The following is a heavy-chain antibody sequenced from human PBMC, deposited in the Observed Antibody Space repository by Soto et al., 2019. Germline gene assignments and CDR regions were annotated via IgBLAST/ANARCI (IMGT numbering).Heavy chain of an antibody. V-gene: IGHV3-73*01. Sequence: GGSLRLSCAASGFTFSGSAMHWVRQASGKGLEWVGRIRSKANSYATAYAASVKGRFTISRDDSKNTAYLQMNSLKTEDSAVYYCTSRSYDFWSGYYPDYWGQGTLVTVSS. D-gene: IGHD3-3*01. J-gene: IGHJ4*02. CDR3: TSRSYDFWSGYYPDY. CDR2: IRSKANSYAT. CDR1: GFTFSGSA.